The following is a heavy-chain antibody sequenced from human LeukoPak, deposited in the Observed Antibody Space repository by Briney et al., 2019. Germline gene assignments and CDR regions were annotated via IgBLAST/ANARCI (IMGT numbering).Heavy chain of an antibody. D-gene: IGHD3-22*01. CDR3: ARRSYYDSSGYYL. J-gene: IGHJ4*02. CDR1: GGSTSSGDYY. V-gene: IGHV4-30-4*01. Sequence: SQTLSLTCTVSGGSTSSGDYYWSWIRQPPGKGLEWIGYIYYSGSTYYNPSLKSRVTISVDTSKNQFSLRLSYVTAADTAEYYCARRSYYDSSGYYLWGQGTLVTVSS. CDR2: IYYSGST.